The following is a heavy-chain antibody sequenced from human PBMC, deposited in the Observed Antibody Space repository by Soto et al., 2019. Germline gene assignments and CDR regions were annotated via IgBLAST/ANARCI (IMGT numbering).Heavy chain of an antibody. CDR2: ISYDGSNK. J-gene: IGHJ4*02. Sequence: QVQLVESGGGVVQPGRSLRLSCAASGITFSSYGMHWVRQAPGKGLEWVAVISYDGSNKYYADSVKGRFTISRDNSKNTLYLQMNSLRAEDTAVYYCAKGSSGWLVDYWGQGTLVTVSS. CDR1: GITFSSYG. V-gene: IGHV3-30*18. CDR3: AKGSSGWLVDY. D-gene: IGHD6-19*01.